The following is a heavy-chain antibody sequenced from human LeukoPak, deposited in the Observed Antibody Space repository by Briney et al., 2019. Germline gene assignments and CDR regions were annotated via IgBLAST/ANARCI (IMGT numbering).Heavy chain of an antibody. J-gene: IGHJ4*02. CDR2: ISWNSGSI. Sequence: PGGSLRLSCAASGFTFDDYAMHWVRQAPGKGLEWVSGISWNSGSIGYADSVKGRFTISRDNAKNSLYLQMNSLRAEDTALYYCAKDSTDYYGSGSHGFDYWGQGTLVTVSS. V-gene: IGHV3-9*01. D-gene: IGHD3-10*01. CDR1: GFTFDDYA. CDR3: AKDSTDYYGSGSHGFDY.